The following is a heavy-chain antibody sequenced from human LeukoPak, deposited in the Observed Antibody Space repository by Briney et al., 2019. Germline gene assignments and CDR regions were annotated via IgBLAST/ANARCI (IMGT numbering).Heavy chain of an antibody. Sequence: GRSLRLSCAASGFTFSSYGMHWVRQAPGKGLEWVAVISYDGSNKYYADSVKGRFTISRDNSENTLYLQMNSLRAEDTAVYYCAKEKGYSYGYWYFDYWGQGTLVTVSS. V-gene: IGHV3-30*18. CDR2: ISYDGSNK. J-gene: IGHJ4*02. D-gene: IGHD5-18*01. CDR1: GFTFSSYG. CDR3: AKEKGYSYGYWYFDY.